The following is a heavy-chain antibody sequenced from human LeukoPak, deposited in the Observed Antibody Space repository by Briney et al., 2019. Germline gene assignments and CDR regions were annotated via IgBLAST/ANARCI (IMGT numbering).Heavy chain of an antibody. CDR3: VREEMGALDY. CDR1: GGSISSYY. J-gene: IGHJ4*02. D-gene: IGHD2-8*01. V-gene: IGHV4-59*01. CDR2: IYYSGST. Sequence: SETLSLTCTVSGGSISSYYWSWIRQPPGKGLEWIGYIYYSGSTNYNPSLKSRVTISVDTSKNQFSLKLSSVTAADTAVYYCVREEMGALDYWGQGTLVTVSS.